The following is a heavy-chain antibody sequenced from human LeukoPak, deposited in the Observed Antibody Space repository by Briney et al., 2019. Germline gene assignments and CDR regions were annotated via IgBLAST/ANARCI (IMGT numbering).Heavy chain of an antibody. CDR1: GGSFSGYY. V-gene: IGHV4-34*01. CDR3: ARYFSSGWEERYFDY. CDR2: INHSGST. Sequence: SETLSLTCAVYGGSFSGYYWSWIRQPPGKGLEWIGEINHSGSTNYNPSLKSRVTISVDTSKNQFSLKLSSVTAADTAVYYCARYFSSGWEERYFDYWGQGTLVTVSS. D-gene: IGHD6-19*01. J-gene: IGHJ4*02.